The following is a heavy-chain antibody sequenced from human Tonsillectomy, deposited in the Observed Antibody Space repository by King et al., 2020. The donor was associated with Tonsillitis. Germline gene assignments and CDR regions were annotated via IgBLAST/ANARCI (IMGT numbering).Heavy chain of an antibody. J-gene: IGHJ4*02. V-gene: IGHV3-15*01. Sequence: VQLVESGGGLVKPGGSLRLSCAASGFTFSNAWMSWVRKAPGKGLEWVGRIKSKTDGGTTDYAAPVKGRFTISRDDSKNTRYLQMNSLKTEDTAVYYCTTEHADLYYDYWGQGTLVTVSS. CDR3: TTEHADLYYDY. CDR2: IKSKTDGGTT. CDR1: GFTFSNAW.